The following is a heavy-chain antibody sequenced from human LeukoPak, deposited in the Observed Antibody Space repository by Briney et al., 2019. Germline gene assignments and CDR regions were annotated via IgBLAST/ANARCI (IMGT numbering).Heavy chain of an antibody. J-gene: IGHJ4*02. CDR1: GFTFSSYA. CDR2: ISYDGSNK. CDR3: ARALGSSVYFDY. D-gene: IGHD6-6*01. V-gene: IGHV3-30-3*01. Sequence: PGRSLRLSCAASGFTFSSYAMHWVRQAPGKGLEWVAVISYDGSNKYYADSVKGRFTISRDNSKNTLYLQMNSLRAEDTAVYYCARALGSSVYFDYWGQGTLVTVSS.